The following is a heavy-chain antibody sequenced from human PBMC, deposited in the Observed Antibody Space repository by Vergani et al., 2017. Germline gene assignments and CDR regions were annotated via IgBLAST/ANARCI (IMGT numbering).Heavy chain of an antibody. Sequence: QVQLVQSGAEVKKPGSSVKVSCKASGGTFNSYTVSWVRQAPGQGLEWMGRIIPILGIANYAQKFQGRVTITADKSTSTAYMELSSLRSEDTAVYYCASIDGGQLAGSWGQGTLVTVSS. CDR3: ASIDGGQLAGS. CDR2: IIPILGIA. V-gene: IGHV1-69*02. J-gene: IGHJ4*02. CDR1: GGTFNSYT. D-gene: IGHD2-2*01.